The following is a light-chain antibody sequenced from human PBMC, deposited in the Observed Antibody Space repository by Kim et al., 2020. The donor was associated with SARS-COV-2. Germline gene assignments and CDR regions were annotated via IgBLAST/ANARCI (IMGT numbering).Light chain of an antibody. J-gene: IGKJ5*01. V-gene: IGKV3-20*01. CDR1: QSVSSRY. Sequence: LSPAERATLSCRASQSVSSRYLAWYQQKPGQAPRLFIYGTSSRATGIPDRFSGSGSGTDFTLTISRLEPEDFAVYYCQQYGNLITFGQGTRLEIK. CDR3: QQYGNLIT. CDR2: GTS.